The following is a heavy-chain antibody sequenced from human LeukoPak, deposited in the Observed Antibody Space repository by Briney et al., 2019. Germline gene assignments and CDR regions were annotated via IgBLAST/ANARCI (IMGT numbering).Heavy chain of an antibody. V-gene: IGHV3-23*01. D-gene: IGHD6-19*01. CDR1: GVTFTNYA. CDR3: AKVPAGNKVEY. Sequence: PGGSLRLSCAASGVTFTNYAMTWVRQAPGKGLEWVSGISISGGSTDHADSVKGRFTISRDNSKNTLYLQMNSLRAEDTAVYYCAKVPAGNKVEYWGQGTLVTVSS. J-gene: IGHJ4*02. CDR2: ISISGGST.